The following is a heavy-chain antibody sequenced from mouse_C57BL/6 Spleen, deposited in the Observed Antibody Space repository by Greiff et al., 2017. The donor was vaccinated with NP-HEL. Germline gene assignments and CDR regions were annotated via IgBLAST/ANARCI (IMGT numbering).Heavy chain of an antibody. CDR2: INYDGSST. CDR3: ARDRVWDGRDWYFDV. D-gene: IGHD4-1*01. Sequence: EVKLVESEGGLVQPGSSMKLSCTASGFTFSDYYMAWVRQVPEKGLEWVANINYDGSSTYYLDSLKSRFIISRDNAKNILYLQMSSLKSEDTATYYCARDRVWDGRDWYFDVWGTGTTVTVSS. J-gene: IGHJ1*03. CDR1: GFTFSDYY. V-gene: IGHV5-16*01.